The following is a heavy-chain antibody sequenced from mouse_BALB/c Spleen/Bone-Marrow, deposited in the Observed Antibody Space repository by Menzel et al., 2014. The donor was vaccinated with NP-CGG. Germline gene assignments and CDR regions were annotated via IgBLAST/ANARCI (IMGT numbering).Heavy chain of an antibody. V-gene: IGHV1-69*02. CDR2: IDPSDSGT. D-gene: IGHD2-3*01. Sequence: QVQLQQSGAELVKPGAPVKLSCKASGYTFTSYWMNWVKQRPGRGLERIGRIDPSDSGTHYNQKFKDKATLTVDKSSSTAYIQFSSLTSEDSAVYYCARSHGYYPYWYFDVWGAGTTVTVSS. CDR1: GYTFTSYW. J-gene: IGHJ1*01. CDR3: ARSHGYYPYWYFDV.